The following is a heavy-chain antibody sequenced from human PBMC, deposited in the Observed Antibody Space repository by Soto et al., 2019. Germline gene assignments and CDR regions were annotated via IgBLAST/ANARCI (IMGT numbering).Heavy chain of an antibody. V-gene: IGHV3-48*01. Sequence: GGSLRLSCAASGFTFSSYWMSWVRQAPGKGLEWVSNIRRSSSTKYYADSVKGRFTISRDNARNSLYLQMNSLRAEDTAVYYCARGGHIVAKDLPYNYYYMDVRGKGTTXTVSS. J-gene: IGHJ6*03. D-gene: IGHD5-12*01. CDR3: ARGGHIVAKDLPYNYYYMDV. CDR1: GFTFSSYW. CDR2: IRRSSSTK.